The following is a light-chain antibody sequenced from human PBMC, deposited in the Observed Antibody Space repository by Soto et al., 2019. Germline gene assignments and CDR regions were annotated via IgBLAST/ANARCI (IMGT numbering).Light chain of an antibody. CDR3: GTIDGGLRAWV. J-gene: IGLJ3*02. Sequence: QSVLTQPPSVSAAPGQHVAISCSGTSSNIGSDFVSWYRQLPGTAPELLIYDTYKPPSGIPDRFSGSKSGTSATLGITGLQTGDEGDYYCGTIDGGLRAWVFGGGTKLTVL. CDR1: SSNIGSDF. V-gene: IGLV1-51*01. CDR2: DTY.